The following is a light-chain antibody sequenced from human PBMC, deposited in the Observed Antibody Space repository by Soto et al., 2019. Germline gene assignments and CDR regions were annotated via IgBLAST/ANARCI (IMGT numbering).Light chain of an antibody. V-gene: IGKV3-20*01. J-gene: IGKJ2*01. CDR2: GSS. CDR1: ESVSNNY. CDR3: QQYGSSPRYT. Sequence: EVVLTQSPGTLSLSPGERATLSCRASESVSNNYFAWYQQKPGQAPRLLIFGSSDMATGIPDRFSGSESGTDFTLTISRPEPEDFAVHYCQQYGSSPRYTFGQGTKVEIK.